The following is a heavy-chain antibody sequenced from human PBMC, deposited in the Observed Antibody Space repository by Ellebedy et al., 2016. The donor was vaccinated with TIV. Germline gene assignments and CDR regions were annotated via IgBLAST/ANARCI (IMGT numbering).Heavy chain of an antibody. CDR3: AKSLGYSSSWYNY. CDR2: ISSSSSYI. V-gene: IGHV3-21*01. D-gene: IGHD6-13*01. Sequence: GESLKISCAASGFTFSSYSMNWVRQAPGKGLEWVSSISSSSSYIYYADSVKGRFTISRDNAKNSLYLQMNSLRAEDTAVYYCAKSLGYSSSWYNYWGQGTLVTVSS. CDR1: GFTFSSYS. J-gene: IGHJ4*02.